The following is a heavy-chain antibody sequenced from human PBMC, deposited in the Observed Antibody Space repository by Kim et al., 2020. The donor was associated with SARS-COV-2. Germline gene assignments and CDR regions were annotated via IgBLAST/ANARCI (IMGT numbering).Heavy chain of an antibody. CDR2: SNDTGSS. CDR1: GGSFSGYY. CDR3: AAGVGTDYYYYGLDV. V-gene: IGHV4-34*01. J-gene: IGHJ6*02. D-gene: IGHD1-26*01. Sequence: SEPLSLTCSVNGGSFSGYYWTWIRQPPGKGLEWIGESNDTGSSNYNPSLKSRVTISLNTSKKQFSLKLTSVTAADTAIYYCAAGVGTDYYYYGLDVWGQGTTVTVSS.